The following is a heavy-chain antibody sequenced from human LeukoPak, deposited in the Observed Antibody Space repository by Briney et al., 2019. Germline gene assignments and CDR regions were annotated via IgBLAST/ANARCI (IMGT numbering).Heavy chain of an antibody. V-gene: IGHV4-59*01. CDR2: IYYSGST. Sequence: SETLSLTCAVYGGSFSGYYWSWIRQPPGKGLEWIGYIYYSGSTNYNPSLKSRVTISVDTSKNQFSLKLSSVTAADTAVYYCAGMRRETEGLDYFDYWGQGTLVTVSS. CDR1: GGSFSGYY. CDR3: AGMRRETEGLDYFDY. D-gene: IGHD3-16*01. J-gene: IGHJ4*02.